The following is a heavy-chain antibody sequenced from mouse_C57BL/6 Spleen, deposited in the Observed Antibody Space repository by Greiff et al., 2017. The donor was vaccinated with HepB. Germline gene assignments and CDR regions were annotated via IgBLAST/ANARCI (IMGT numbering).Heavy chain of an antibody. D-gene: IGHD2-4*01. Sequence: EVHLVESGAELVKPGASVKLSCTASGFNIKDYYMHWVKQRTEQGLEWIGRIDPEDGETKYAPKFQGKATITADTSSNTAYLQLSSLTSEDTAVYYCASPSSTMITTSFDYWGQGTTLTVSS. J-gene: IGHJ2*01. CDR3: ASPSSTMITTSFDY. V-gene: IGHV14-2*01. CDR1: GFNIKDYY. CDR2: IDPEDGET.